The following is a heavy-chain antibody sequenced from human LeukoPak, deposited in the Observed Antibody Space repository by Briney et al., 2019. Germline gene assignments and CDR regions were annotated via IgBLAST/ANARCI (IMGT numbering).Heavy chain of an antibody. J-gene: IGHJ4*02. CDR2: ISSNGGST. Sequence: GGSLRLSCSASGFTFSSYAMHWVCQAPGKGLEYVSAISSNGGSTYYADSVKGRFTISRDNSKNTLYLQMSSLRAEDTAVYYCVKGGWRWDIPNFDYWGQGTLVTVSS. D-gene: IGHD6-19*01. CDR1: GFTFSSYA. V-gene: IGHV3-64D*06. CDR3: VKGGWRWDIPNFDY.